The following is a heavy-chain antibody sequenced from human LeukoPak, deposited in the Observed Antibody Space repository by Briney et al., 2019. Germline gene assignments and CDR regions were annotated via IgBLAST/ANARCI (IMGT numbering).Heavy chain of an antibody. CDR1: GFTFSSYA. V-gene: IGHV3-23*01. CDR2: ISGSGGST. Sequence: PGGSLRLSCAASGFTFSSYAMSWVRQAPGKGLEWVSAISGSGGSTYYADSVKGRFTISRDNSKNTLYLQMNGLRAEDTAVYYCAKDIMTTVTTSADYWGQGTLVTVSS. J-gene: IGHJ4*02. D-gene: IGHD4-17*01. CDR3: AKDIMTTVTTSADY.